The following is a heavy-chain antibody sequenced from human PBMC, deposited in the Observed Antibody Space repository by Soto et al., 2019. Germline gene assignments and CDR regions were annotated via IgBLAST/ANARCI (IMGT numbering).Heavy chain of an antibody. CDR2: IYYSGRT. J-gene: IGHJ4*02. CDR1: GCSISSGTYY. CDR3: ARDSDFCTGGSCYGNFDF. Sequence: SETLSLTCTVSGCSISSGTYYWTWIRQRPGKGLEWIGFIYYSGRTYYNPSLKSRTTISLDTSENQFSLRLSSVTAADTAVYYCARDSDFCTGGSCYGNFDFWGQGTLVTVSS. D-gene: IGHD2-15*01. V-gene: IGHV4-31*03.